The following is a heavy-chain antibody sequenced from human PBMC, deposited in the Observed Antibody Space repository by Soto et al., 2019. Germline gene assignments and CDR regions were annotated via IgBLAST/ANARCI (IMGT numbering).Heavy chain of an antibody. V-gene: IGHV4-31*03. D-gene: IGHD3-10*01. CDR3: ARVSPYYGSGSSFDY. CDR2: IYYSGST. J-gene: IGHJ4*02. Sequence: SETLSLTCTVSGGSISSGGYYWSWIRQHPGKGLEWIGYIYYSGSTYYNPSLKSRVTISVDTSKNQFSLKLSSVTAADTAVYYCARVSPYYGSGSSFDYWGQGTLVTVYS. CDR1: GGSISSGGYY.